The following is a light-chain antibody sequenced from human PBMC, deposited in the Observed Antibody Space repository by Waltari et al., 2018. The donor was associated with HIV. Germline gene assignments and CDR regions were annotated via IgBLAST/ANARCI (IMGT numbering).Light chain of an antibody. Sequence: QSVLTQSPSASGTPGQRVTISCSGSGSNIVSNNVHLYQQVPGTAPKLLIYRNNRRPSGVPDRFSGSKSGASASLAISGLQSEDEADYYCAAWDDSLNGPVFGGGTRLTVL. CDR3: AAWDDSLNGPV. CDR2: RNN. CDR1: GSNIVSNN. J-gene: IGLJ2*01. V-gene: IGLV1-44*01.